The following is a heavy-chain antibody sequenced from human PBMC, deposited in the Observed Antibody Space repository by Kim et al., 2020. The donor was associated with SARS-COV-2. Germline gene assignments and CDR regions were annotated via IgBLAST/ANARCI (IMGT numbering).Heavy chain of an antibody. Sequence: GGSLRLSCAASGFTFSSYSMNWVRQAPGKGLEWVSSISSSSSYIYYADSVKGRFTISRDNAKNSLYLQMNSLRAEDTAVYYCARDRDDSGSYYLPWGQGTLVTVSS. D-gene: IGHD1-26*01. CDR1: GFTFSSYS. CDR2: ISSSSSYI. CDR3: ARDRDDSGSYYLP. J-gene: IGHJ5*02. V-gene: IGHV3-21*01.